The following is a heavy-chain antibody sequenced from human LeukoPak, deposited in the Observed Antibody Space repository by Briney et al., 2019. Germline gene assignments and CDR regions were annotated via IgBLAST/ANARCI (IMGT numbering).Heavy chain of an antibody. Sequence: SQTLSLTYTVSGGSISSGSYYWSWIRQPAGKGLEWIGRIYTSGSTNYNPSLKSRVTISVDTSKNQFSLKLSSVTAADTAVYYCARAPSFYYYDFWSGSGDYYYYYMDVWGKGTTVTVSS. D-gene: IGHD3-3*01. V-gene: IGHV4-61*02. CDR2: IYTSGST. CDR3: ARAPSFYYYDFWSGSGDYYYYYMDV. J-gene: IGHJ6*03. CDR1: GGSISSGSYY.